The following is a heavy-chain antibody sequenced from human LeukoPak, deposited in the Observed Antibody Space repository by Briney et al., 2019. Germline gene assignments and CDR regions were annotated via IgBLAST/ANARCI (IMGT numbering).Heavy chain of an antibody. J-gene: IGHJ4*02. V-gene: IGHV3-30*18. CDR1: GFTFSSYG. D-gene: IGHD6-19*01. CDR3: AKDLSIAVAGINY. Sequence: GRSLRLSCAASGFTFSSYGMHWVRQAPGKGLEWVAVISYDGSNKYYADSVKGRFTISRDNSKNTLYLQMNSLRAEDTAVYYCAKDLSIAVAGINYWGQGTLVTVSS. CDR2: ISYDGSNK.